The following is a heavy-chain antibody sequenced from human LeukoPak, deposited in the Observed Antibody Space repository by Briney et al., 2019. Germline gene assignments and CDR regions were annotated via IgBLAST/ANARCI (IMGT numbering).Heavy chain of an antibody. CDR2: ISGSNSYI. CDR1: GFTFSSYA. D-gene: IGHD1-1*01. J-gene: IGHJ4*02. Sequence: GGSLRLSCAAPGFTFSSYAMHWIRQAPGKGLEWVSSISGSNSYIFYADSVKGRFTVSRDNAKDSLYLQMNSLRAEDTAVYYCARALTTLTYEGYWGQGTLVTVSS. V-gene: IGHV3-21*01. CDR3: ARALTTLTYEGY.